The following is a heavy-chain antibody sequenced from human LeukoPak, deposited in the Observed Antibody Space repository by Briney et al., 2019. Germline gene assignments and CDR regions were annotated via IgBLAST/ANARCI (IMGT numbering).Heavy chain of an antibody. CDR2: INHNGNVN. CDR1: GFTFSSYW. CDR3: AREGCSTTSCEFDY. V-gene: IGHV3-7*03. D-gene: IGHD2-2*01. Sequence: GGSLRLSCAASGFTFSSYWMNWARQAPGKGLEWVASINHNGNVNYYVDSVKGRFTISRDNAKNSLYLQMSNLRAEDTAVYYCAREGCSTTSCEFDYWGQGTLVTVSS. J-gene: IGHJ4*02.